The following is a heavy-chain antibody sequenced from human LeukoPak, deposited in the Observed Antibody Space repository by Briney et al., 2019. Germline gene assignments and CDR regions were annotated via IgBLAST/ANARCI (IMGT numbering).Heavy chain of an antibody. D-gene: IGHD3-3*01. CDR3: ARGSDFWSGYYTPYYFDY. CDR2: ISAYNGNT. Sequence: ASVKVSCKASGYTFTSYGISRVRQAPGQGLEWTGWISAYNGNTNYAQKLQGIVTMTTDTSTSTAYMELRSLRSDDTAVYYCARGSDFWSGYYTPYYFDYWGQGTLVTVSS. CDR1: GYTFTSYG. J-gene: IGHJ4*02. V-gene: IGHV1-18*01.